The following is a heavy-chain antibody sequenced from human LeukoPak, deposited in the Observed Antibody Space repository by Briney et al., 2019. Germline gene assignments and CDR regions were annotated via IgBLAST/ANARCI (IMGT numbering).Heavy chain of an antibody. Sequence: SETLSLTCTVSGGPISSSSYYWGWIRQPPGKGLEWIGSIYYSGSTHYNTSLKSRVTTSVDTSKNQFSLKLSSVTAADTAVYYCASPRIGAFDIWGQGTMVTVSS. J-gene: IGHJ3*02. CDR2: IYYSGST. CDR1: GGPISSSSYY. D-gene: IGHD2-15*01. CDR3: ASPRIGAFDI. V-gene: IGHV4-39*01.